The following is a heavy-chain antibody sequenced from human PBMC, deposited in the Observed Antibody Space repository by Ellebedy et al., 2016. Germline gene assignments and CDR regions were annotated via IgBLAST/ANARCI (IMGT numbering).Heavy chain of an antibody. J-gene: IGHJ3*01. V-gene: IGHV3-30*03. CDR1: GFTFINYG. CDR2: ISHDGKSK. D-gene: IGHD6-19*01. CDR3: ARDSSPYSSGWLDAFDV. Sequence: GESLKISCAASGFTFINYGMHWVRQAPGKGLEWVVVISHDGKSKYYADSVYGRFSVSRDNFNNTVDLQMNSLRAEDTALYYCARDSSPYSSGWLDAFDVWGQGTMVTVSS.